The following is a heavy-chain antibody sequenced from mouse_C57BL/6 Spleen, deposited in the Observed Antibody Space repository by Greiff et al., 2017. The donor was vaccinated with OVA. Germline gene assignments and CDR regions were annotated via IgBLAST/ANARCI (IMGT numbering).Heavy chain of an antibody. V-gene: IGHV5-17*01. CDR1: GFTFSDYG. CDR3: ARGHYGSSYWYFDV. Sequence: EVQRVESGGGLVKPGGSLKLSCAASGFTFSDYGMHWVRQAPEKGLEWVAYISSGSSTIYYADTVKGRFTISRDNAKNTLFLQMTSLRSEDTAMYYCARGHYGSSYWYFDVWGTGTTVTVSS. J-gene: IGHJ1*03. CDR2: ISSGSSTI. D-gene: IGHD1-1*01.